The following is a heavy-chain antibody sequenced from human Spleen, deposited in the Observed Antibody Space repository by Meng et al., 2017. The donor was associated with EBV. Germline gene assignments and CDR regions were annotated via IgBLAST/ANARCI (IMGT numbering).Heavy chain of an antibody. CDR2: IYHSGRT. J-gene: IGHJ4*02. CDR3: ARGRGGYYIFDY. V-gene: IGHV4-4*02. Sequence: VELQESGPGLVKPSGTLSLPCTVSGGSSSGYYWYSWVRQPPGKGLEWIGEIYHSGRTNYNPSLKSRATISADKSETQFSLNLKSVTAADTAVYYCARGRGGYYIFDYWGQGTLVTVSS. D-gene: IGHD3-22*01. CDR1: GGSSSGYYW.